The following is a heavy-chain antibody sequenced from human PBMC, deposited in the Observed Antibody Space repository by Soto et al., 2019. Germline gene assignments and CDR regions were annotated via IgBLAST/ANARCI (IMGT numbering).Heavy chain of an antibody. J-gene: IGHJ4*02. V-gene: IGHV4-59*01. CDR3: ARGLDIVAPNFDY. CDR1: GGSISSYY. Sequence: SETLSLTCTVSGGSISSYYWSWIRQPPGKGLEWIGYIYYSGSTNYNPSLKSRVTISVDTSKNQFSLKLSSVTAADTAVYYCARGLDIVAPNFDYWGQGTLVTVSS. CDR2: IYYSGST. D-gene: IGHD5-12*01.